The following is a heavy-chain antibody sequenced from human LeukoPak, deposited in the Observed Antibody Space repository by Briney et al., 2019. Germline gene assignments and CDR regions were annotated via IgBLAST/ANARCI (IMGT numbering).Heavy chain of an antibody. CDR2: ISGSGGST. D-gene: IGHD3-9*01. J-gene: IGHJ4*02. V-gene: IGHV3-23*01. CDR3: ARIILTPTTPLDY. Sequence: HAGGSLRLSCAASGFIFSSYGMSWVRQAPGKGLEWVSAISGSGGSTYYADSVKGRFTISRDNSKNTLYLQMNSLRAEDTAVYYCARIILTPTTPLDYWGQGTLVTVSS. CDR1: GFIFSSYG.